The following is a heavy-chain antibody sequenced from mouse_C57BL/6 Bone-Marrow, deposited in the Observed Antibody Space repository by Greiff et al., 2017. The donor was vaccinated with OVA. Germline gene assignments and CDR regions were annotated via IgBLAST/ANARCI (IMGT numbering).Heavy chain of an antibody. CDR3: ARITTVVNYYAMDY. V-gene: IGHV1-55*01. J-gene: IGHJ4*01. D-gene: IGHD1-1*01. Sequence: QVQLQQSGAELVKPGASVKMSCKASGYTFTSYWITWVKQRPGQGLEWIGDIYPGSGSTNYNEKFTSKATLTVDTSSSTAYMQLSSLTSEDSAVYYCARITTVVNYYAMDYWGQGTSVTVSA. CDR2: IYPGSGST. CDR1: GYTFTSYW.